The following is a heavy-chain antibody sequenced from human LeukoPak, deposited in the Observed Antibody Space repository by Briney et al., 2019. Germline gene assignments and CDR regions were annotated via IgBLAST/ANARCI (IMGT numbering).Heavy chain of an antibody. J-gene: IGHJ4*02. CDR2: ISSSSSYI. V-gene: IGHV3-21*01. CDR1: GFTFSSYS. CDR3: ARDVPLAYCGGDCYGGVYYFDY. D-gene: IGHD2-21*02. Sequence: GGSLRLSCAASGFTFSSYSMNWVRQAPGKGLEWVSSISSSSSYIYYADSVKGRFTISRDNAKNSLYLQMNSLRAEDTAVYYCARDVPLAYCGGDCYGGVYYFDYWGQGTLVTVSS.